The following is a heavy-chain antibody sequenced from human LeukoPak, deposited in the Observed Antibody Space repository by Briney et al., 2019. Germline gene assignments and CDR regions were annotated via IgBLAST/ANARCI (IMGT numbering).Heavy chain of an antibody. V-gene: IGHV3-20*01. Sequence: GGCLRLSCAASGFTFDDYGMSWVRQAPGKGLEWVSGINWNGGSTGYADSVKGRFTISRDNAKNSLYLQMNSLRAEDTALYHCARVTIFGVGSERGYYYYYYMDVWGKGTTVTVSS. J-gene: IGHJ6*03. CDR2: INWNGGST. CDR1: GFTFDDYG. CDR3: ARVTIFGVGSERGYYYYYYMDV. D-gene: IGHD3-3*01.